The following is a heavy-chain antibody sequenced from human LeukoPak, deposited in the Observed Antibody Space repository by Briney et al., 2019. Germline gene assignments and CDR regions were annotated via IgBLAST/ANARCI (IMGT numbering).Heavy chain of an antibody. D-gene: IGHD6-19*01. J-gene: IGHJ5*01. CDR1: GGSISSYY. CDR3: ASGVAYSSAWSPLFDS. V-gene: IGHV4-59*08. CDR2: IYYTGRT. Sequence: SETLSLTCTVSGGSISSYYWSWARQSPGQGLEWIGYIYYTGRTNYSTSLKTRVTISLDPSKNQFSLMLTSVTAADTAVFYCASGVAYSSAWSPLFDSWGQGTLVTVSS.